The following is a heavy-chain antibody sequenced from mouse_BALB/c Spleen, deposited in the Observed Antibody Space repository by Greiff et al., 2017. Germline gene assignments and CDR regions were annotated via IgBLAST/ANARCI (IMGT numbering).Heavy chain of an antibody. CDR3: ATIYYYGSSDWYLDV. D-gene: IGHD1-1*01. CDR1: GFNIKDTY. V-gene: IGHV14-3*02. J-gene: IGHJ1*01. Sequence: VQLQQSGAELVKPGASVKLSCTASGFNIKDTYMHWVKQRPEQGLEWIGRIDPANGNTKYDPKFQGKATITADTSSNTAYLQLSSLTSEDTAVYYCATIYYYGSSDWYLDVWGAGTTVTVSS. CDR2: IDPANGNT.